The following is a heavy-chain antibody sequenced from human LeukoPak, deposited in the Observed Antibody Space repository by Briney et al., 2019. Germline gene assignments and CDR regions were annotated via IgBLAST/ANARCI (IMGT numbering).Heavy chain of an antibody. V-gene: IGHV3-48*01. Sequence: PGGSLRLSCAVSGFTFSRYSMNWVRQAPGKGLEWVSYISDSSSTTYYADSVKGRFTISRDNSKNTLYLQMNSLRTEDTAVYYCARDEVLSDFWSGYLDYWGQGTLVTVSS. CDR3: ARDEVLSDFWSGYLDY. CDR2: ISDSSSTT. J-gene: IGHJ4*02. CDR1: GFTFSRYS. D-gene: IGHD3-3*01.